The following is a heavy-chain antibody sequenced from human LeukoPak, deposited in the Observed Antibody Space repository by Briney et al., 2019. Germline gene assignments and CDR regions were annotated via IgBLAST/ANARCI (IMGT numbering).Heavy chain of an antibody. V-gene: IGHV1-2*02. J-gene: IGHJ6*03. CDR2: INPKSGVT. Sequence: ASVRVSCKASGYTFTDYYLHWVRQAPGQGLEWMGWINPKSGVTDSKMKFQGRVTLTRDTSITTAYMELISLTSDDAAVYYCARAGGYCGSTSCYSGYYYYFMDVWGKGTTVTVSS. D-gene: IGHD2-2*01. CDR1: GYTFTDYY. CDR3: ARAGGYCGSTSCYSGYYYYFMDV.